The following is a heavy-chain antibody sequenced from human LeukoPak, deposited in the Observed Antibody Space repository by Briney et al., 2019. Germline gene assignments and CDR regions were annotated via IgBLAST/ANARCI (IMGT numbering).Heavy chain of an antibody. CDR2: ISSSGSTI. CDR1: GFTFNIYE. Sequence: GGSLRLSCAASGFTFNIYEMNWVRQAPGKGLEWVSYISSSGSTIYYADSVKGRFTISRDNAKNSLYLQMNGLRAEDTAVYYRARVASENYYMDVWGKGTTVTISS. D-gene: IGHD1-26*01. CDR3: ARVASENYYMDV. V-gene: IGHV3-48*03. J-gene: IGHJ6*03.